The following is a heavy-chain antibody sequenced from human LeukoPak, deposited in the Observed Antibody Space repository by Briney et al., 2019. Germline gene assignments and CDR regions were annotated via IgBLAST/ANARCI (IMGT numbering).Heavy chain of an antibody. J-gene: IGHJ3*02. CDR1: GGSISSYY. Sequence: SETLSLTCTVSGGSISSYYWSWIRQPPWKGLEWIGYIYYSGSTNYNPSLKSRVTISVDTSKNQFSLKLSSVTAADTAVYYCARDRRYDFWSGYDAFDIWGQGTMVTVSS. D-gene: IGHD3-3*01. V-gene: IGHV4-59*01. CDR2: IYYSGST. CDR3: ARDRRYDFWSGYDAFDI.